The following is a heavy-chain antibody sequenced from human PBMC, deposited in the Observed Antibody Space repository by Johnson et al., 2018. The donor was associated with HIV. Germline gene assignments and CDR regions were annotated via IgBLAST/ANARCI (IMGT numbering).Heavy chain of an antibody. Sequence: QVQLVESGGGVARPGGSLRLSCAASGFTFSSYGMHWVRQAPGKGLEWVAFIRYDGSNKYYADSVTGRFTISRDKSKNTLYLQMNSLRAEDTAVYYCAKVYNWNSLKGAFDIWGQGTMVTVSS. D-gene: IGHD1-7*01. CDR2: IRYDGSNK. CDR3: AKVYNWNSLKGAFDI. J-gene: IGHJ3*02. CDR1: GFTFSSYG. V-gene: IGHV3-30*02.